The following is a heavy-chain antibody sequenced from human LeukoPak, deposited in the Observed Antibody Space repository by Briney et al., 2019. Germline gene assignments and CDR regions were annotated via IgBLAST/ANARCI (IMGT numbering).Heavy chain of an antibody. V-gene: IGHV3-23*01. D-gene: IGHD3-16*01. CDR1: GSTFSSYA. CDR3: TTENWGRGDY. CDR2: ISGSGGNT. J-gene: IGHJ4*02. Sequence: PGGSLRPSCAPPGSTFSSYAMTWFRQAPGKGLEWVSGISGSGGNTYYADSVKGRFTISRDNSKNTLYLQMNTLQIDDTAVYYCTTENWGRGDYWGQGTLITVSS.